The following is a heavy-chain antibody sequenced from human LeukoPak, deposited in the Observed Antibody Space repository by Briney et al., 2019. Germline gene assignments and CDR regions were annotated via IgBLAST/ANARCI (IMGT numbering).Heavy chain of an antibody. D-gene: IGHD4-23*01. CDR3: ARRGGGGADYYFDY. V-gene: IGHV3-64*01. Sequence: GGSLRLSCVASGFTFSGYTMYWARQAPGKGLEYVSAISGDGDNTFYAKSVKGRFTISRDNSKNTLYLQMGSLRPEDMAVYYCARRGGGGADYYFDYWGQGSLVTVSS. CDR2: ISGDGDNT. CDR1: GFTFSGYT. J-gene: IGHJ4*02.